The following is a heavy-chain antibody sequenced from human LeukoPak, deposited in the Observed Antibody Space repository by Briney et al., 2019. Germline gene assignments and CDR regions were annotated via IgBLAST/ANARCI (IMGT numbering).Heavy chain of an antibody. J-gene: IGHJ4*02. CDR1: GGTFSSYA. D-gene: IGHD4-17*01. Sequence: ASVKVSCKASGGTFSSYAISWVRQAPGQGLEWMGWISAYNGNTNYAQKLQGRVTMTTDTSTSTAYMELRSLRSDDTAAYYCARGSHTYGDLDYWGQGTLVTVSS. CDR3: ARGSHTYGDLDY. V-gene: IGHV1-18*01. CDR2: ISAYNGNT.